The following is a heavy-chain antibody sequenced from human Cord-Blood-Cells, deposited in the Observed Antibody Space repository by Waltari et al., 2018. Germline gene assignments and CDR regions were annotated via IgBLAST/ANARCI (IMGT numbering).Heavy chain of an antibody. D-gene: IGHD1-7*01. Sequence: QVQLVESGGGVVQPGRSLRLSCAASGFTFSSYGMHWVRQAPGKGLEWVAVIWYDGSNKYYADSVNGRFTISRDNSKNTLYLQMNSLRAEDTAVYYCARGRGITGTTDYWGQGTLVTVSS. CDR2: IWYDGSNK. J-gene: IGHJ4*02. CDR1: GFTFSSYG. V-gene: IGHV3-33*01. CDR3: ARGRGITGTTDY.